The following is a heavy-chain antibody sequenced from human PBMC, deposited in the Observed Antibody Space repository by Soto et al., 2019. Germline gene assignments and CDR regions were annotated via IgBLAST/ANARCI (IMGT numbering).Heavy chain of an antibody. J-gene: IGHJ3*02. CDR3: AMLTLRTFGALDI. Sequence: EVQLVQSGAEVKKAGEYLKISCKASGYNYPAYWIAWVRQMPGKGREWMGVIYPADSDTRNSPSFQGQVTLSVDKSTTTAYLQWSSLKASDTAMYYCAMLTLRTFGALDIWGQGTMVTVSS. CDR2: IYPADSDT. D-gene: IGHD3-16*01. V-gene: IGHV5-51*03. CDR1: GYNYPAYW.